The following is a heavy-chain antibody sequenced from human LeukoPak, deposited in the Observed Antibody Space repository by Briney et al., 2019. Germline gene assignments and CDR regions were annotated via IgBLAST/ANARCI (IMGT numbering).Heavy chain of an antibody. V-gene: IGHV3-23*01. D-gene: IGHD6-19*01. Sequence: PGGSLRLSCAASGFTFSSYAMSWVRQAPGKGLEWVSAISVSGNTYHADSVKGRFTISRDSSKNTLYLQMNSLRAEDTTVYYCARGVRIAVAGYIDYWGQGTLVTVSS. J-gene: IGHJ4*02. CDR1: GFTFSSYA. CDR2: ISVSGNT. CDR3: ARGVRIAVAGYIDY.